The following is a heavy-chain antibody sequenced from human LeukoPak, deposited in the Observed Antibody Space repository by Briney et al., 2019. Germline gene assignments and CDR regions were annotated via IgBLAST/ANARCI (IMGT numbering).Heavy chain of an antibody. CDR1: GFTFSSYG. CDR2: IWYDGSNK. J-gene: IGHJ6*02. D-gene: IGHD6-13*01. Sequence: GRSLRLSRAASGFTFSSYGMHWVRQAPGKGLEWVAVIWYDGSNKYYADSVKGRFTISRDNSKNTLCLQMNSLRAEDTAVYYCARTYSTHRHMDVWGQGATVTDSS. V-gene: IGHV3-33*01. CDR3: ARTYSTHRHMDV.